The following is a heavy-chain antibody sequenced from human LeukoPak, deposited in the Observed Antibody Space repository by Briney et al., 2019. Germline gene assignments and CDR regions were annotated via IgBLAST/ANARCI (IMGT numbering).Heavy chain of an antibody. Sequence: PGGSLRLSCAASGFTFSSYAMSWVRQAPGKGLEWVSAISGSGGSTYYADSVKGRFTISRDNSKNTLYLQMNSLRAEDTAVYYCAKDLGRTVGATTDYWGQGTLVTVSS. J-gene: IGHJ4*02. D-gene: IGHD1-26*01. CDR3: AKDLGRTVGATTDY. V-gene: IGHV3-23*01. CDR2: ISGSGGST. CDR1: GFTFSSYA.